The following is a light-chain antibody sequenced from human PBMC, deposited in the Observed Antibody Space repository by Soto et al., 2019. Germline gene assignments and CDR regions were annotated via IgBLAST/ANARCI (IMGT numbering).Light chain of an antibody. CDR2: KAS. J-gene: IGKJ1*01. V-gene: IGKV1-5*03. CDR3: QHYNSYSEA. Sequence: DIQMTQSPSTLSASVGDRVTITCRASQSIKNWLAWYQQKPGEAPKLLIYKASTLESGVPSRFSGSRSGTEFTLTISCLQPDDVATYYCQHYNSYSEAFGQGTKVELK. CDR1: QSIKNW.